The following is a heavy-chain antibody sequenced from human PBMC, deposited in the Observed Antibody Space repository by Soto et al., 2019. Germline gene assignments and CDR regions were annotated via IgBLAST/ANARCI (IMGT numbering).Heavy chain of an antibody. CDR2: IHYIGST. CDR1: GGSISSSY. Sequence: PSETLSLTCTVSGGSISSSYWSWIRQPPGKGLEWIGYIHYIGSTNYNPSLKSQVTIPLDTSKNQFSLKLRSVTAADTAVYYCARHGLRCSGGSCYSDFYFDYWGQGTLVTVSS. V-gene: IGHV4-59*08. D-gene: IGHD2-15*01. CDR3: ARHGLRCSGGSCYSDFYFDY. J-gene: IGHJ4*02.